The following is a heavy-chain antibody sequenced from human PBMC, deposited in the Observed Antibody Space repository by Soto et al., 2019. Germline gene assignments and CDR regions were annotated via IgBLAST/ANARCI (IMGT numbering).Heavy chain of an antibody. CDR1: GFTFSSYA. CDR2: ISGSGGST. Sequence: GGSLRLFCAASGFTFSSYAMSWVRQAPGKGLEWVSAISGSGGSTYYADSVKGRFTISRDNSKNTLYLQMNSLRAEDTAVYYCAKVPIMITFGGAMAVVYWGQGTLVTVSS. J-gene: IGHJ4*02. CDR3: AKVPIMITFGGAMAVVY. D-gene: IGHD3-16*01. V-gene: IGHV3-23*01.